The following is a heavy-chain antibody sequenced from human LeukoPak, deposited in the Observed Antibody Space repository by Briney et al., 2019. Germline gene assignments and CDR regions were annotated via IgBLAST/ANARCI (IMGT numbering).Heavy chain of an antibody. CDR3: AKDRTVGASYWYFDL. V-gene: IGHV3-23*01. CDR2: ISGSGGST. CDR1: GFTFSSYA. D-gene: IGHD1-26*01. Sequence: GGSLRLSCAASGFTFSSYAMSWVRQAPGKGLEWVSAISGSGGSTYYADSVKGRFTISRGNPKNTLYLQMNSLRAEDTAVYYCAKDRTVGASYWYFDLWGRGTLVTVSS. J-gene: IGHJ2*01.